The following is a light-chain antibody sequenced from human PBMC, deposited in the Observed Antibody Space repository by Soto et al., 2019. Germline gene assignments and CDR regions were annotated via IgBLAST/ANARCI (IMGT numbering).Light chain of an antibody. V-gene: IGKV3-11*01. J-gene: IGKJ1*01. CDR1: QSVSIY. CDR3: QQYNNWPPT. CDR2: DAS. Sequence: EIVLTQSPATLSLSPGERATLSCRASQSVSIYLAWYQQKPGQAPRLLIYDASNRATGIPARFSGSGSGTDFTLTISSLEPEDFAVYYCQQYNNWPPTFGQGTKVEIK.